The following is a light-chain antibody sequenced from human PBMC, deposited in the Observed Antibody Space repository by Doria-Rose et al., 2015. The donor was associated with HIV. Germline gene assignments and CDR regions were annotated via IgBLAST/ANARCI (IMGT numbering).Light chain of an antibody. V-gene: IGKV4-1*01. J-gene: IGKJ3*01. CDR2: WAS. Sequence: DIRVTQSPESLGMSLGERATLNCKSNQSLLYTSKNYLAWYQQRPGQPPKLLIYWASTRQSGVPARFSGSGSVTDFTLTISSLEAEDVAVDYCQLYYGTPSFGPGTTVDIK. CDR3: QLYYGTPS. CDR1: QSLLYTSKNY.